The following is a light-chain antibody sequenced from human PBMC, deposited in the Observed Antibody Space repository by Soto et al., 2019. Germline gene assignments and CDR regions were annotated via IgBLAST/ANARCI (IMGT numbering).Light chain of an antibody. CDR1: QSFGSTS. CDR3: QQYFSSPSGR. V-gene: IGKV3-20*01. Sequence: EFVLTQSPGTLSLSPGERATLSCRASQSFGSTSLAWYQQKPGQSPRLLIYGASSRATGIPDRFSGSRSGTDFTLTISRLEPEDFAVYYCQQYFSSPSGRFGQGTKVEI. J-gene: IGKJ1*01. CDR2: GAS.